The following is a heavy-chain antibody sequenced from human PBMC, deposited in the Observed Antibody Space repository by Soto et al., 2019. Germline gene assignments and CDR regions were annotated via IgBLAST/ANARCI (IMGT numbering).Heavy chain of an antibody. CDR1: GGSVSSGSYY. D-gene: IGHD6-19*01. CDR2: IYYSGST. V-gene: IGHV4-61*01. CDR3: ARSEELEAGVPIDY. Sequence: ESLCRTCPVSGGSVSSGSYYWSWIRQPPGKGLEWIGYIYYSGSTNYNPSLKSRVTISVDTSKNQFYLKLSSVTAADTAVYYCARSEELEAGVPIDYWGQGTLVTVYS. J-gene: IGHJ4*02.